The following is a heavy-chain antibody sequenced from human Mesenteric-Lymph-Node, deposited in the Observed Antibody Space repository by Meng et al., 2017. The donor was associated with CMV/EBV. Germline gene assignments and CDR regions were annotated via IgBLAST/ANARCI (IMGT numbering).Heavy chain of an antibody. CDR2: TRYDGLNE. CDR3: AKDRGSGGNGYGMDV. CDR1: GFTFSSYA. Sequence: GESLKISCAVSGFTFSSYAMYWVRQAPGKGLEWVAFTRYDGLNEDHTDSVKGRFTISKDFSKNTLYLQMNSLRAEDTAVYYCAKDRGSGGNGYGMDVWGQGTTVTVSS. D-gene: IGHD2-15*01. V-gene: IGHV3-30*02. J-gene: IGHJ6*02.